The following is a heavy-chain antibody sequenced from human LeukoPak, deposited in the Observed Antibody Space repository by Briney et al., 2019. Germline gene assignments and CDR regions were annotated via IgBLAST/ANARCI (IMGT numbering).Heavy chain of an antibody. J-gene: IGHJ3*02. CDR1: GFTFSSYG. D-gene: IGHD1-26*01. CDR3: ARAGWELLGAFDI. V-gene: IGHV3-30*19. CDR2: ISYDGSNK. Sequence: GGSLRLSCAASGFTFSSYGMHWVRQAPGKGLEWVAVISYDGSNKYYADSVKGRFTISRDNSKNTLYLQMNSLRAEDTAVYYWARAGWELLGAFDIWGQGTMVTVSS.